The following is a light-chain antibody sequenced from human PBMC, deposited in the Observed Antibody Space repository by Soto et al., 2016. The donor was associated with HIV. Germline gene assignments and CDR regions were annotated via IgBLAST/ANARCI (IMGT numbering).Light chain of an antibody. CDR1: NIGSKS. CDR3: QVWDSSSDHWV. J-gene: IGLJ3*02. V-gene: IGLV3-21*03. Sequence: SYVLTQPPSVSVAPGKTARITCGGNNIGSKSVHWYQQKPGQAPVLVVYDDDDRPSGIPERFSGSSSGNTATLTISRVEIGDEADYYCQVWDSSSDHWVFGGGTELTVL. CDR2: DDD.